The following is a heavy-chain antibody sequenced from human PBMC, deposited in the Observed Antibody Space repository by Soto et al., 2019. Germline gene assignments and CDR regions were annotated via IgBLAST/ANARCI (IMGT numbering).Heavy chain of an antibody. CDR1: GFTFSNAW. V-gene: IGHV3-15*01. CDR3: TTFVLRWGFDY. CDR2: IKRRTDSGTT. J-gene: IGHJ4*02. Sequence: EVQLVESGGGLVKTGESLRLSCATSGFTFSNAWMSWVSQAPGKGLEWAGRIKRRTDSGTTDYAAPVKGRITISRNDSQNTLYLQMNSLRTEDTAVYYCTTFVLRWGFDYWVQGTLVTFSS. D-gene: IGHD4-17*01.